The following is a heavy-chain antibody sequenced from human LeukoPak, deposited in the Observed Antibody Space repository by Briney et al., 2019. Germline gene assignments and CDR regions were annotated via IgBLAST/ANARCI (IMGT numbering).Heavy chain of an antibody. D-gene: IGHD3-9*01. CDR2: INHSGST. CDR1: GVSFSGYY. V-gene: IGHV4-34*01. CDR3: ARRGLGDWLFFDY. Sequence: SETLSLTCAVYGVSFSGYYWSWIRQPPGKGLEWIGEINHSGSTNYNPSLKSRVTISVDTSKNRFSLKLSSVTAADTAVYYCARRGLGDWLFFDYWGQGTLVTVSS. J-gene: IGHJ4*02.